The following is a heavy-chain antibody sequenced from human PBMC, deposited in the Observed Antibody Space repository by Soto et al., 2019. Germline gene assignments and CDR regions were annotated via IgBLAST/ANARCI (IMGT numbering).Heavy chain of an antibody. D-gene: IGHD3-10*01. J-gene: IGHJ4*02. Sequence: GGSLRLSCAASGFTFSSYAMHWVRQAPGEGLEWVAVISYDGSNKYYADSVKGRFTISRDNSKNTLYLQMNSLRAEDTAVYYCARDPEVRGVITFDYWGQGTLVTVSS. CDR1: GFTFSSYA. V-gene: IGHV3-30-3*01. CDR3: ARDPEVRGVITFDY. CDR2: ISYDGSNK.